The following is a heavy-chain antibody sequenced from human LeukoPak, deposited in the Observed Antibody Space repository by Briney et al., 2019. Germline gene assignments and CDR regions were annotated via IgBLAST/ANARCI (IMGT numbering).Heavy chain of an antibody. V-gene: IGHV3-21*01. J-gene: IGHJ4*02. CDR2: ISSSSSYI. CDR3: ARDPSGWYFVDY. Sequence: PGGSLRLSCAASGFTFSSYSMNWVRQAPGKGLEWVSSISSSSSYIYYADSVKGRFTISRDNAKNSLYLQMNSLRAEDTAVHYCARDPSGWYFVDYWGQGTLVTVSS. CDR1: GFTFSSYS. D-gene: IGHD6-19*01.